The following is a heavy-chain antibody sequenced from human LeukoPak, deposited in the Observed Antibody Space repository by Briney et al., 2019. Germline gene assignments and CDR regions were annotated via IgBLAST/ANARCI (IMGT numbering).Heavy chain of an antibody. CDR3: ARDLSPPGAYYYFGMDV. J-gene: IGHJ6*02. Sequence: GGSQRLSCAASGFGFSDYGIHWVRQAPGKGLEWVALISYDGSIAYYSDSVKGRFTNSRDNSKNTLNLQMNGLRVEDTATYYCARDLSPPGAYYYFGMDVWGQGTTVTVSS. CDR1: GFGFSDYG. V-gene: IGHV3-33*01. D-gene: IGHD1-14*01. CDR2: ISYDGSIA.